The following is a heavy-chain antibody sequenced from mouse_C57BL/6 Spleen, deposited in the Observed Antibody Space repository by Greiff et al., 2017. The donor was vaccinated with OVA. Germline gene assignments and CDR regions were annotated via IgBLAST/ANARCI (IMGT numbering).Heavy chain of an antibody. Sequence: EVQLQQSGAELVRPGSSVKMSCKTSGYTFTSYGINWVKQRPGQGLEWIGYIYIGNGYTEYNEKFKGKATLTSDTSSSTAYMQLSSLTSEDSAIYVCARAITTVVAEEGAMDYWGQGTSVTVSS. CDR2: IYIGNGYT. V-gene: IGHV1-58*01. J-gene: IGHJ4*01. CDR3: ARAITTVVAEEGAMDY. D-gene: IGHD1-1*01. CDR1: GYTFTSYG.